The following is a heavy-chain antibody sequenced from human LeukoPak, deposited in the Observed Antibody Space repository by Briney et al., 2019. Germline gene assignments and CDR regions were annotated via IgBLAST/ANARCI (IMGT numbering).Heavy chain of an antibody. Sequence: GGSLRLSCAASGFSFSTYWMSWVRQAPGKGLEWVANIKQDGSEKYYVDSAKGRFTISRDNAKNSLYLQMNSLRAEDTAVYYCATDLGSSWPNFWGQGILVTVSS. J-gene: IGHJ4*02. CDR1: GFSFSTYW. CDR3: ATDLGSSWPNF. D-gene: IGHD6-13*01. V-gene: IGHV3-7*01. CDR2: IKQDGSEK.